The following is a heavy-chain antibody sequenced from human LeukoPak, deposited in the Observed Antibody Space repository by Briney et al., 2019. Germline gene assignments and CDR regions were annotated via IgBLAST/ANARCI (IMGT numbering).Heavy chain of an antibody. CDR1: GFTFSGFW. CDR2: INSDGSEG. Sequence: GGSLRLSCAVSGFTFSGFWMSWSRQAPGKGLEWVASINSDGSEGYYADVVKGRFTISRGNAKNSLYLQINSLRAEDTAVYYCARDGGDSFDYWGQGTLVTVSS. CDR3: ARDGGDSFDY. V-gene: IGHV3-7*01. J-gene: IGHJ4*02. D-gene: IGHD2-21*02.